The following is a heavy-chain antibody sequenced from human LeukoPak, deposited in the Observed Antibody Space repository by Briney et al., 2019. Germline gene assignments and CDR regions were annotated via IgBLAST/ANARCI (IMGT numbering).Heavy chain of an antibody. CDR1: GGSLSSGTYC. CDR3: ARVRGGDWFDP. J-gene: IGHJ5*02. CDR2: IYYSGST. Sequence: SETLSLTCTVSGGSLSSGTYCWSWIRQPPGKGLEWIGSIYYSGSTNYNPSLKSRVTVSVDRSKNQFSLKLTSVTAADTAVYFCARVRGGDWFDPWGQGTLVTVSS. D-gene: IGHD4-23*01. V-gene: IGHV4-39*07.